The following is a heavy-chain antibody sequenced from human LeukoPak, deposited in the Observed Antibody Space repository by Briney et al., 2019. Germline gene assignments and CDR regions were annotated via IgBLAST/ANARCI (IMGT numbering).Heavy chain of an antibody. CDR2: ITNSGSTI. V-gene: IGHV3-11*01. CDR3: ASLIKYYYGSGAPRDY. J-gene: IGHJ4*02. D-gene: IGHD3-10*01. Sequence: GGSLRLSCAASGFSFSDYYMTWIRQAPGKGLEWISYITNSGSTIYYTDSVTGRFTISRDNTKNSVYLQMDSLRADDTAVYYCASLIKYYYGSGAPRDYWGQGTLVTVSS. CDR1: GFSFSDYY.